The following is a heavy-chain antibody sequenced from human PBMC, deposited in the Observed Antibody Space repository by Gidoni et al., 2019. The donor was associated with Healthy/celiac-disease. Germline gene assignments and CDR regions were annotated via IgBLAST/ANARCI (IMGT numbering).Heavy chain of an antibody. CDR3: AKDYAMENIVVVPAAIENRGGCFDY. Sequence: EVQLVESGGGLVQPGRSLRLSCAASGLTFDDYAMPWVRKAPGKGLGWVSGISWNSGSIGYADSVKGRFTISRDNAKNSLYLQMNSLRAEDTALYYCAKDYAMENIVVVPAAIENRGGCFDYWGQGTLVTVSS. J-gene: IGHJ4*02. CDR1: GLTFDDYA. CDR2: ISWNSGSI. V-gene: IGHV3-9*01. D-gene: IGHD2-2*01.